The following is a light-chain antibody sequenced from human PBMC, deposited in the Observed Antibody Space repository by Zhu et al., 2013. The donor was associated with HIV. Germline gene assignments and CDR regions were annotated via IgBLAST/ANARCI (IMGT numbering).Light chain of an antibody. Sequence: EIVLTQSPGTLSLSPGDRATLSCRASQSVSSSYLAWYQQKPGQAPRLLIYDASNRATGIPARFSGSGSGTDFTLTISSLEPEDFAVYYCQQRSNWPPYTFGGGTKVEIK. CDR1: QSVSSSY. V-gene: IGKV3D-20*02. CDR3: QQRSNWPPYT. J-gene: IGKJ4*01. CDR2: DAS.